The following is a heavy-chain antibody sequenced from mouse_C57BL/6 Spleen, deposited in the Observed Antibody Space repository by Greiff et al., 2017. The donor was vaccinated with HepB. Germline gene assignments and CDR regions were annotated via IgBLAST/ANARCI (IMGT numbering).Heavy chain of an antibody. V-gene: IGHV1-7*01. CDR3: ARSRITTVVAYYYAMDY. J-gene: IGHJ4*01. D-gene: IGHD1-1*01. CDR2: INPSSGYT. Sequence: QVQLKQSGAELAKPGASVKLSCKASGYTFTSYWMHWVKQRPGQGLEWIGYINPSSGYTKYNQKFKDKATLTADKSSSTAYMQLSSLTYEDSAVYYCARSRITTVVAYYYAMDYWGQGTSVTVSS. CDR1: GYTFTSYW.